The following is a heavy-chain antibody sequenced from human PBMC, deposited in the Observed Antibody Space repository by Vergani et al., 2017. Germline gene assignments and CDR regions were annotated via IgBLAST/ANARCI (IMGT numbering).Heavy chain of an antibody. Sequence: EVQLVESGGGLVQPGGYLRLSCAASGFTVSSNYMSWVRQAPGKGLEWVSVIYSGGSTYYADSVKGRFTISRDNSKNTLYLQMNSLRAEDTAVYYCASGGSGYYSIFDYWGQGTLVTVSS. CDR2: IYSGGST. J-gene: IGHJ4*02. CDR3: ASGGSGYYSIFDY. CDR1: GFTVSSNY. V-gene: IGHV3-66*01. D-gene: IGHD3-22*01.